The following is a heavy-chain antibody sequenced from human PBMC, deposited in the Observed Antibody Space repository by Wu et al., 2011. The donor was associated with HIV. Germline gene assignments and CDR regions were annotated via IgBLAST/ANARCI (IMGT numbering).Heavy chain of an antibody. CDR2: IYPGDSDA. Sequence: EWMAIIYPGDSDARYSRXFQGQVTMSVDKSIRTAYLQWRSLTASDSATYYCTRLSSMNFDVWGQGTMVTVSS. CDR3: TRLSSMNFDV. V-gene: IGHV5-51*01. D-gene: IGHD2-2*01. J-gene: IGHJ3*01.